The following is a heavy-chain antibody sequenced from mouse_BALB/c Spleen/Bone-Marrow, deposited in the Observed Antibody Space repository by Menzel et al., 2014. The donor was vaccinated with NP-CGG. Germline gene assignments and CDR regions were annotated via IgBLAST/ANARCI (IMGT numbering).Heavy chain of an antibody. CDR2: ISNGGGST. V-gene: IGHV5-12-2*01. D-gene: IGHD2-14*01. Sequence: DVQLVESGGGLVQPGGSLKLSCTASGFTFSSYSMSWVRQTPEKRLEWVAYISNGGGSTYYPDAVKGRFTISRDNAKNSLYLQMSSLKSEDTAMYYCTRHGEVRRFYYALDYWGQGTSVTVSS. CDR3: TRHGEVRRFYYALDY. CDR1: GFTFSSYS. J-gene: IGHJ4*01.